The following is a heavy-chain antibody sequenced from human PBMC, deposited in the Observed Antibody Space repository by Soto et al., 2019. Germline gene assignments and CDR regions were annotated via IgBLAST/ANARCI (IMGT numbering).Heavy chain of an antibody. CDR1: GFTFSSYE. V-gene: IGHV3-48*03. Sequence: GSLGISCAACGFTFSSYEMDWVRQAPGKGLEWVSYISSSGSTIYYADSVKGRFTISRDNAKNSLYLQMNSLRAEDTAVYYCASSKWELRSFDYWGQGTLVTVSS. CDR3: ASSKWELRSFDY. J-gene: IGHJ4*02. D-gene: IGHD1-26*01. CDR2: ISSSGSTI.